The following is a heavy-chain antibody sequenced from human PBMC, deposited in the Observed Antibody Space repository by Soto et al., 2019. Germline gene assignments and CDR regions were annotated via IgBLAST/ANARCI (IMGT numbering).Heavy chain of an antibody. CDR3: ARASH. Sequence: GGSLRLSCAASGFTFSDSWMSWVRQAPGKGLEWVANIKPDGTEIYYLDSVKGRFTISRDNAKNSLYLQMNSLRAEDTAVYYCARASHWGQGALVTVSS. V-gene: IGHV3-7*01. CDR1: GFTFSDSW. J-gene: IGHJ4*02. CDR2: IKPDGTEI.